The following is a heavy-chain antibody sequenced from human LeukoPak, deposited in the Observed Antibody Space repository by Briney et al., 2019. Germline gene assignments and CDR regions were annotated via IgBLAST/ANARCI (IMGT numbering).Heavy chain of an antibody. V-gene: IGHV3-7*01. CDR1: GLTFSTYR. J-gene: IGHJ5*01. CDR3: AKWNYAFDS. CDR2: ISQVGSDA. Sequence: GGSLRLSCAVSGLTFSTYRMSWVRQAPGKGLECVANISQVGSDADYVDTVKGRFTVSRDNARGLLYLQMNSLRAADTAVYYCAKWNYAFDSLGQGTLVTVSS. D-gene: IGHD3-16*01.